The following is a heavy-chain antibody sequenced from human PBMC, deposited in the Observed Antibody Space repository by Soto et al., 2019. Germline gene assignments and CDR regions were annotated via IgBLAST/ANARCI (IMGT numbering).Heavy chain of an antibody. J-gene: IGHJ5*02. CDR2: INAGNGNT. CDR1: GYTFTSYA. V-gene: IGHV1-3*01. D-gene: IGHD3-22*01. Sequence: ASVKVSCKASGYTFTSYAMHWVRQAPGQRLEWMGWINAGNGNTKYSQKFQGRVTITRDTSASTAYMELSSLRSEDTAVYYCARADGLFGYWNYNWFDPWGQGTLVTAPQ. CDR3: ARADGLFGYWNYNWFDP.